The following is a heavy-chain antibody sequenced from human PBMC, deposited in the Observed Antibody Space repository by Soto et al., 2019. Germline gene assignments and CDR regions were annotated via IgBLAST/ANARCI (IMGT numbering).Heavy chain of an antibody. CDR2: IYYSGST. CDR1: GGSISSYY. CDR3: ARAGGYSYGRRNSVSPFDY. J-gene: IGHJ4*02. Sequence: TSETLSLTCTVSGGSISSYYWSWIRQRPGKGLEWIGYIYYSGSTNYNPSLKSRVTISVDTSKNQFSLKLSSVTAADTAVYYCARAGGYSYGRRNSVSPFDYWSQGTLVTVSS. D-gene: IGHD5-18*01. V-gene: IGHV4-59*12.